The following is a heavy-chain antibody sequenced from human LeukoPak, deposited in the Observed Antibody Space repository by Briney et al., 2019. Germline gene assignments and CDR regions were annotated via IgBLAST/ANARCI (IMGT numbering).Heavy chain of an antibody. V-gene: IGHV3-30-3*01. Sequence: GGSLRLSCEGSGFTFLNHPMHWVRQVPGEGLEWLAVISYDGTKTYYADSVKGRFTISRDNAKNSLYLQMNSLRAEDTAVYYCARDDQNWGQGTLVTVSS. CDR3: ARDDQN. CDR1: GFTFLNHP. CDR2: ISYDGTKT. J-gene: IGHJ4*02.